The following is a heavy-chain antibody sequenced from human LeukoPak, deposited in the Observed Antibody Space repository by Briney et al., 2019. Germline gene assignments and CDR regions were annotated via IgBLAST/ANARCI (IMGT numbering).Heavy chain of an antibody. V-gene: IGHV4-38-2*01. CDR3: AAGLWFGDRAFDY. D-gene: IGHD3-10*01. J-gene: IGHJ4*02. CDR1: GYSISSGYY. CDR2: SYHSGST. Sequence: SETLSLTCAVSGYSISSGYYWGWIRQPPGKGLEWIGSSYHSGSTYYNPSLKSRVTISVDTSKNQFSLKLSHVTAADTAVYYCAAGLWFGDRAFDYWGQGTLVTVSS.